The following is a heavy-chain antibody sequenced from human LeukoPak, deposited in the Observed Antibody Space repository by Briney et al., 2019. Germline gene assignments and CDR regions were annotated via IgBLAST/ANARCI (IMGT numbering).Heavy chain of an antibody. J-gene: IGHJ3*02. D-gene: IGHD3-3*01. CDR1: GGTFSSYA. Sequence: GASVKVSCKASGGTFSSYAISWVRQAPGQGLEWMGRIIPILGIANYAQKFQGRVTITADKSTSTAYMELSSLRSEDTAVYYCARDSGVVWRGPGTGAFDIWGQGTMVTVSS. V-gene: IGHV1-69*04. CDR3: ARDSGVVWRGPGTGAFDI. CDR2: IIPILGIA.